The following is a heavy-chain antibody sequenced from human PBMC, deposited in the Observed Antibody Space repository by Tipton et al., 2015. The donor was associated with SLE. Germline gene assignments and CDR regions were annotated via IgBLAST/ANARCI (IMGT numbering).Heavy chain of an antibody. Sequence: SLRLSCAASGFTFTDSYMTWIRQAPGKGLEWVSYINTISTSKYYADSVKGRFTISRDNAKNSLYLQMNSLRAGDTAVYYCARRGETQVWVPDNWGQGTLVTVSS. J-gene: IGHJ4*02. D-gene: IGHD5-18*01. CDR1: GFTFTDSY. CDR3: ARRGETQVWVPDN. CDR2: INTISTSK. V-gene: IGHV3-11*01.